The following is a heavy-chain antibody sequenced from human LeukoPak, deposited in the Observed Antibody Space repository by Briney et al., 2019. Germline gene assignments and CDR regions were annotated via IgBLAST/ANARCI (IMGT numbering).Heavy chain of an antibody. CDR3: ARDRYYDSSGYQPPGY. CDR1: GFTFSSYE. J-gene: IGHJ4*02. D-gene: IGHD3-22*01. Sequence: GGSLRLPCAASGFTFSSYEMNWVRQAPGKGLEWVGFIRSKAYGGTTEYAASVKGRFTISRDDSKSIAYLQMNSLRAEDTAVYYCARDRYYDSSGYQPPGYWGQGTLVTVSS. CDR2: IRSKAYGGTT. V-gene: IGHV3-71*01.